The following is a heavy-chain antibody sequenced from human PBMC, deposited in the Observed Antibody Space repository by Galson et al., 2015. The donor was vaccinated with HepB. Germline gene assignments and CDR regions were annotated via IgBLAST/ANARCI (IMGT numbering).Heavy chain of an antibody. CDR3: AKEPYSSGWFDP. CDR2: ISGSGGKT. V-gene: IGHV3-23*01. D-gene: IGHD6-19*01. J-gene: IGHJ5*02. CDR1: GFTFSTYA. Sequence: SLRLSCAASGFTFSTYAMRWVRQAPGKGLEWVSAISGSGGKTYYADSVKGRFTISRDNSKNTLYLQMNSLRVEDTAIYYCAKEPYSSGWFDPWGQGTLVTVSS.